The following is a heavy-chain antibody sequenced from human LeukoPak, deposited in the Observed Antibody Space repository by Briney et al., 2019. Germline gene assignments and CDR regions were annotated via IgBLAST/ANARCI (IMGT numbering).Heavy chain of an antibody. Sequence: GGSLRLSCVASGFRFNSYSMNWVRQAPGQGLERISYISHGGGSMFFGDSVKGRFTISRDDAKNLVYLQMDSLSAEDTAVYYCARGFGDLFVFDYWGQGTLVTVSS. CDR1: GFRFNSYS. D-gene: IGHD3-10*01. CDR2: ISHGGGSM. J-gene: IGHJ4*02. CDR3: ARGFGDLFVFDY. V-gene: IGHV3-48*04.